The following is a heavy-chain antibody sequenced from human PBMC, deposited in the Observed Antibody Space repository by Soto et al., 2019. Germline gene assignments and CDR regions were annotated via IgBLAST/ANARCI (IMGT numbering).Heavy chain of an antibody. CDR1: GGSFSGYY. Sequence: QVQLQQWGAGLLKPSETLSLTCAVYGGSFSGYYWSWIRQPPGKGLEWIGEISHSGSTNYNPSLTSRVTISVDTSKNQCSLKLISGTAADTAVYYCARVVLRYVDWLSYYYYYYYMDVWGKGTTVTVSS. CDR2: ISHSGST. J-gene: IGHJ6*03. CDR3: ARVVLRYVDWLSYYYYYYYMDV. V-gene: IGHV4-34*01. D-gene: IGHD3-9*01.